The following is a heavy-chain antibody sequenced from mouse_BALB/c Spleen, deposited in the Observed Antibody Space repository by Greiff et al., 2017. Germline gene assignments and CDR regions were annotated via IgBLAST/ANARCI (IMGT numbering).Heavy chain of an antibody. CDR3: ARIMNWYFDV. Sequence: EVMLVESGGGLVQPGGSLKLSCAASGFTFSSYGMSWVRQTPDKRLELVATINSNGGSTYYPDSVKGRFTISRDNAKNTLYLQMSSLKSEDTAMYYCARIMNWYFDVWGAGTTVTVSS. V-gene: IGHV5-6-3*01. CDR1: GFTFSSYG. J-gene: IGHJ1*01. CDR2: INSNGGST. D-gene: IGHD2-3*01.